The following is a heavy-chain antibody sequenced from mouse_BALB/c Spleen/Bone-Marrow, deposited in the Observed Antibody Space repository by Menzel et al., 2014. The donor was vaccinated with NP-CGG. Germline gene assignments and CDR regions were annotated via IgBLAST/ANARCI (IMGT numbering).Heavy chain of an antibody. CDR3: ARWDYYGYAMDY. Sequence: EVKLVESGPELVKPGASMKISCKASGYSFTGYTMNWVKQSHGKNLEGIGLINPYNGGTSYNQKFKGKATLTVDKSSSTAYMELLSLTSEDSAVYYCARWDYYGYAMDYWGQGTSVTVSS. CDR1: GYSFTGYT. D-gene: IGHD1-1*01. CDR2: INPYNGGT. V-gene: IGHV1-18*01. J-gene: IGHJ4*01.